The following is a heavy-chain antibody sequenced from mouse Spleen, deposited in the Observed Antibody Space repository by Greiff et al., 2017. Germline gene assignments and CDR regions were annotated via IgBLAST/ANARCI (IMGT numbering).Heavy chain of an antibody. CDR1: GYTFTNYW. V-gene: IGHV1-63*02. J-gene: IGHJ4*01. Sequence: VKLMESGAELVRPGTSVKISCKASGYTFTNYWLGWVKQRPGHGLEWIGDIYPGGGYTNYNEKFKGKATLTADTSSSTAYMQLSSLTSEDSAVYFCANYYGSSYYAMDYWGQGTSVTVSS. CDR3: ANYYGSSYYAMDY. D-gene: IGHD1-1*01. CDR2: IYPGGGYT.